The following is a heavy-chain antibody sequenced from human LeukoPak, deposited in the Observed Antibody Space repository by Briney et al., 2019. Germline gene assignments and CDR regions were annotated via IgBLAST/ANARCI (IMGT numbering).Heavy chain of an antibody. Sequence: WASVKVSCKASGYTFTSYGISWVRQAPGQGLEWMGWINPNSGGTNYAQKFQGRVTMTRDTSISTAYMELSRLRSDDTAVYYCARDPEDIVVVPAAKVNDYWGQGTLVTVSS. CDR3: ARDPEDIVVVPAAKVNDY. D-gene: IGHD2-2*01. CDR2: INPNSGGT. J-gene: IGHJ4*02. V-gene: IGHV1-2*02. CDR1: GYTFTSYG.